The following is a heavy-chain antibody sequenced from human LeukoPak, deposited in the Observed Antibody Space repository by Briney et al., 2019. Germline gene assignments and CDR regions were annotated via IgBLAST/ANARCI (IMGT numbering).Heavy chain of an antibody. CDR1: GFTVSSNY. CDR2: IYSGGST. D-gene: IGHD3-22*01. Sequence: GGSLRLSCAASGFTVSSNYMSWVRQAPGKGLEWVSVIYSGGSTYYADSVKGRFTISRDNSKNTLYLQMNSLRAEDTAVYYCAKPDSPMIVVVITLFDYWGQGTLVTVSS. V-gene: IGHV3-66*01. J-gene: IGHJ4*02. CDR3: AKPDSPMIVVVITLFDY.